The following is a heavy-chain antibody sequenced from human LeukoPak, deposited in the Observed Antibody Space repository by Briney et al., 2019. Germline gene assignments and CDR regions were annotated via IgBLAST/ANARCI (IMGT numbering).Heavy chain of an antibody. CDR3: AKDSYDSSGYYYA. CDR1: GFTFSSYE. D-gene: IGHD3-22*01. V-gene: IGHV3-48*03. CDR2: ISSSGSTI. J-gene: IGHJ5*02. Sequence: GGSLRLSCAASGFTFSSYEMNWVRQVPGKGLEWVSYISSSGSTIYYADSVKGRFTISRDNAKNSLYLQMNSLRVEDTAVYYCAKDSYDSSGYYYAWGQGTLVTVSS.